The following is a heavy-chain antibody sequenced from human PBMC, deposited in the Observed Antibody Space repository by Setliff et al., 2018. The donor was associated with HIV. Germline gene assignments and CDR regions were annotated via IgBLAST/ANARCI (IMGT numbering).Heavy chain of an antibody. D-gene: IGHD6-13*01. J-gene: IGHJ4*02. CDR2: INPNTGNP. CDR1: GYTFMNFA. V-gene: IGHV7-4-1*02. Sequence: GASVKVSCKASGYTFMNFAMHWVRQAPGQGLEWLGWINPNTGNPTYAQGFTGRFVFSVDTSVSTAYLQISSLEAQDTGVYYCARRSHSVGTSWPFDHWGQGTQVTVSS. CDR3: ARRSHSVGTSWPFDH.